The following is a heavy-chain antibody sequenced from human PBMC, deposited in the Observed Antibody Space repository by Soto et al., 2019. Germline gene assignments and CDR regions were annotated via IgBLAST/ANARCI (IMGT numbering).Heavy chain of an antibody. D-gene: IGHD2-15*01. CDR2: IDPSDSYT. V-gene: IGHV5-10-1*01. Sequence: GESLKISCKGSGYSFTSYWISWVRQMPGKGLEWMGRIDPSDSYTNYSPSFQGHVTISADKSISTAYLQWSSLKASDTAMYYCARQLGYCSGGSCLNYYYYYGMDVWGQGTTVTVSS. J-gene: IGHJ6*02. CDR1: GYSFTSYW. CDR3: ARQLGYCSGGSCLNYYYYYGMDV.